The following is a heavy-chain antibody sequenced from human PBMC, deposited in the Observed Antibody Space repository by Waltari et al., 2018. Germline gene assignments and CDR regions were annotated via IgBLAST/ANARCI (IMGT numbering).Heavy chain of an antibody. CDR1: GGSFSGYY. D-gene: IGHD6-13*01. CDR3: ARARAAAGTFRV. J-gene: IGHJ4*02. CDR2: INHSGST. V-gene: IGHV4-34*01. Sequence: QVQLQQWGAGLLKPSETLSLTCAVYGGSFSGYYWSWIRQPPGKGLEWIGEINHSGSTNYNPSLKSRVTISVDTSKNQFSLKLSSVTAADTAVYYCARARAAAGTFRVWGQGTLVTVSS.